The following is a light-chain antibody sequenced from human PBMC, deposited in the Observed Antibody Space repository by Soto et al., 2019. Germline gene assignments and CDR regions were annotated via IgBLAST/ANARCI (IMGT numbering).Light chain of an antibody. CDR2: AAS. V-gene: IGKV1-39*01. J-gene: IGKJ5*01. CDR1: QSISSY. CDR3: QQSYSNPSIT. Sequence: DIQMTQSPSSLSASVGDRVTITCRASQSISSYLNWYQQKPGKAPKLLIYAASSLQSGVPSRFSGSGSGTDFTLTIGSLQPEDFATYYCQQSYSNPSITFGQGTRLEIK.